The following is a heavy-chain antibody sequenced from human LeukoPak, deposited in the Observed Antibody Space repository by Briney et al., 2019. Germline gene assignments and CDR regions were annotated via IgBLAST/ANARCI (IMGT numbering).Heavy chain of an antibody. D-gene: IGHD3-22*01. V-gene: IGHV4-34*01. Sequence: SETLSLTCAVYGGSFSGYYWSWIRQPPGKGLEWIGEINHSGSTNYNPPLKSRVTISVDTSKNQFSLKLSSVTAADTAVYYCARHPPLTSYDSSGPDNWGQGTLVTVSS. CDR1: GGSFSGYY. CDR3: ARHPPLTSYDSSGPDN. J-gene: IGHJ4*02. CDR2: INHSGST.